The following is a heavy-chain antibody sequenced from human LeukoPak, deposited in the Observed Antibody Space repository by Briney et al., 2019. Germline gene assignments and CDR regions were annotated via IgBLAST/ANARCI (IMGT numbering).Heavy chain of an antibody. V-gene: IGHV1-18*01. CDR2: ISGYNGNT. J-gene: IGHJ4*02. D-gene: IGHD3-10*01. Sequence: GASVKVSCKASGYTFSSYGISWVRQAPGQGLEWLGWISGYNGNTNFAQKLQGRISMTTDTSTSTAYMELRSLRSDDTAVYYCARVSVRGGLLYASGTKRFDYWGQGTLVTVSS. CDR1: GYTFSSYG. CDR3: ARVSVRGGLLYASGTKRFDY.